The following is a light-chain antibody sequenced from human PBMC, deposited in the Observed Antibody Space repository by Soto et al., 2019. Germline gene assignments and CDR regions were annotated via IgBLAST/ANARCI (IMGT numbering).Light chain of an antibody. CDR2: DVS. J-gene: IGLJ2*01. CDR1: SSDVGGYNY. Sequence: QSALTQPASVSGSPGQSITISCTGTSSDVGGYNYVSWYQQHPGKAPKLMIYDVSNRPSGVSNRFSGSNSGNTVSLTISGLQAEDEADYYCSSYTSSSTYVVFGGGAKLTVL. V-gene: IGLV2-14*01. CDR3: SSYTSSSTYVV.